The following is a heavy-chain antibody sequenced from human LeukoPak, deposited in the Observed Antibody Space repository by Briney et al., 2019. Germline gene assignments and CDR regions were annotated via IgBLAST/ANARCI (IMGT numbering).Heavy chain of an antibody. D-gene: IGHD3-22*01. J-gene: IGHJ4*02. CDR1: GFTFSSYS. Sequence: GGSLRLSCAASGFTFSSYSMNWVRQAPGKGLEWVSYISSSSSTIYYADSVKGRFTISRDNAKNSLYLQMNSLRAEDTAVYYCARLHDSSGPTAGYWGQGTLVTVSS. CDR2: ISSSSSTI. CDR3: ARLHDSSGPTAGY. V-gene: IGHV3-48*04.